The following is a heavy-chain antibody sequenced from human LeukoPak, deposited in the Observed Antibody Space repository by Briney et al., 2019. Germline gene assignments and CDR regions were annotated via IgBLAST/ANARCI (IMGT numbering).Heavy chain of an antibody. CDR1: GGSFSGYY. D-gene: IGHD4-23*01. J-gene: IGHJ6*02. CDR3: ASLDYGGNYYYYYGMDV. V-gene: IGHV4-34*01. Sequence: SETLSLTCAVYGGSFSGYYWSWIRQPPGKGLEWIGEINHSGSTNYNPSLKSRVTISVDTSKNQFSLKLCSVTAADTAVYYCASLDYGGNYYYYYGMDVWGQGTTVTVSS. CDR2: INHSGST.